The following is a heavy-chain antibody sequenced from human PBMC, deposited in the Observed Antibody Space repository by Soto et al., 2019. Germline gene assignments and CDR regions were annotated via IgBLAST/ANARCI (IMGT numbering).Heavy chain of an antibody. V-gene: IGHV4-39*01. CDR1: AENLSSIYYY. Sequence: PSDTQSLTNIVSAENLSSIYYYWVWIRKPPGKVLEWMGSIYYRGRTYYNPSSKGGVTISIATSKNQFSLKLISVTPTETAFYFCAGQRTMGVTKAFFAHWGKGALVTVSS. CDR3: AGQRTMGVTKAFFAH. D-gene: IGHD2-21*02. CDR2: IYYRGRT. J-gene: IGHJ4*02.